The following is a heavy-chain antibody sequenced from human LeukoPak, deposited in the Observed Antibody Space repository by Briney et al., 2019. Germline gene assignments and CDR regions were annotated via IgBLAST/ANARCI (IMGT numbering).Heavy chain of an antibody. CDR3: ARVRLPGAIFGVVNYGMDV. CDR2: INPNSGGT. Sequence: ASVKVSCKASGYTFTGYYMHWVRQAPGQGLEWMGWINPNSGGTNYAQKFQGRVTMTRDTSISTAYMELSRLRSDDTAVYYCARVRLPGAIFGVVNYGMDVWGQGTTVTVSS. V-gene: IGHV1-2*02. CDR1: GYTFTGYY. D-gene: IGHD3-3*01. J-gene: IGHJ6*02.